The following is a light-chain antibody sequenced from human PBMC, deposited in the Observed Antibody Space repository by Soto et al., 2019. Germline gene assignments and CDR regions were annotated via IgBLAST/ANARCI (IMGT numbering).Light chain of an antibody. CDR1: NSDVGAHNF. CDR3: TSYASRNTYV. Sequence: QSVLTQPASVSGSPGQSITISCTGTNSDVGAHNFVSCYQQPPGKAPKLMNYELTYPPSVVSDRFLGSKSGNTASRTIAGLQADDEADYCCTSYASRNTYVFGSGTKLTVL. CDR2: ELT. J-gene: IGLJ1*01. V-gene: IGLV2-14*01.